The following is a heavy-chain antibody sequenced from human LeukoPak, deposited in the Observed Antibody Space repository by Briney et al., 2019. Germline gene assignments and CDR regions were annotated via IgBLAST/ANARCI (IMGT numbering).Heavy chain of an antibody. D-gene: IGHD3-9*01. CDR2: IYYSGST. CDR3: ARHRGVVLRYFDWLIAPPEYNSFDP. Sequence: KPSETLSLTCTVSRGSISSSSYYWGWIRQPPGKGLEWIGSIYYSGSTYYNPSLKSRVTISVDTSKNQVSLKLSSVTAADTAVYYCARHRGVVLRYFDWLIAPPEYNSFDPWGQGTLVTVSS. CDR1: RGSISSSSYY. V-gene: IGHV4-39*01. J-gene: IGHJ5*02.